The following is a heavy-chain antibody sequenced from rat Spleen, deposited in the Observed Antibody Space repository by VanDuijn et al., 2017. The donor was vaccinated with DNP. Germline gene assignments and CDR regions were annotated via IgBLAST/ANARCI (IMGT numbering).Heavy chain of an antibody. J-gene: IGHJ2*01. Sequence: EVQLVESGGGFVQPGRSLKLSCAASGFTFSNYYMAWVRQAPTKGLELVAYITNTGGSIYYPDSVKGRFTISRDNAQNTLYLQMNSLRSEDTATYYCARQEGSTLDTPFDYWGQGVMVTVSS. V-gene: IGHV5-27*01. CDR3: ARQEGSTLDTPFDY. CDR1: GFTFSNYY. CDR2: ITNTGGSI. D-gene: IGHD2-1*01.